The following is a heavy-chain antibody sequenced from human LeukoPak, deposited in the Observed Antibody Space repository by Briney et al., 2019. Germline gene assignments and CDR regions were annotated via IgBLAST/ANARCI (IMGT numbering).Heavy chain of an antibody. D-gene: IGHD5-12*01. CDR2: INHSGST. CDR3: ARGRSGGYGLDY. CDR1: GGSFSGYY. V-gene: IGHV4-34*01. J-gene: IGHJ4*02. Sequence: SETLSLTSAVYGGSFSGYYWSWIRQPPGKGLGWIGEINHSGSTNYNPSLKSRVTISVDTSKNQFSLKLSSVTAADTAVYYCARGRSGGYGLDYWGQGTLVTVSS.